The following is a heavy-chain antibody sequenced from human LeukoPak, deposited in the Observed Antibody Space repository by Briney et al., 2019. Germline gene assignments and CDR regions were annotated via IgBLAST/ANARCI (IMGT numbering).Heavy chain of an antibody. CDR2: IYYSGST. Sequence: SQTLSLTCTVSGGAISDAGYYWSWIRQPPGKGLEWMGYIYYSGSTNYNPSLKSRATISVDTSKSQISLKLTSVTAADTALYYCARAMRPYGNDALDIWGQGTMVTVSS. CDR1: GGAISDAGYY. J-gene: IGHJ3*02. D-gene: IGHD3-10*01. V-gene: IGHV4-61*08. CDR3: ARAMRPYGNDALDI.